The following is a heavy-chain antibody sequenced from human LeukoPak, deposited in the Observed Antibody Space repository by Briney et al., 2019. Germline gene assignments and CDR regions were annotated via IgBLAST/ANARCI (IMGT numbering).Heavy chain of an antibody. CDR3: ARYAQEYSSSWVDY. J-gene: IGHJ4*02. D-gene: IGHD6-13*01. Sequence: SETLSLTCTVSGGSISSYYWSWIRQPPGKGLEWIGYIYYSGSTNYNPSLKSRVTISVDTSKNQFSLKLSSVTAADTAVYYCARYAQEYSSSWVDYWGQGTLVTVSS. CDR2: IYYSGST. CDR1: GGSISSYY. V-gene: IGHV4-59*08.